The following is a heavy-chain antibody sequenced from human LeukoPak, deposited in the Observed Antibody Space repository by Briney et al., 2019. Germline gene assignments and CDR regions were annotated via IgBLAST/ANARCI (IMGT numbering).Heavy chain of an antibody. J-gene: IGHJ4*02. Sequence: GGSLRLSCAASGFTFSAYAMGWVRRAPGRGREGVSGISGSGDNTYYADAVQGRFTISRDNSKNTVYLQMNSLRAEDTAVYYCAKGWNGYDRFDYWGQGTLVTVSS. D-gene: IGHD5-12*01. CDR2: ISGSGDNT. CDR3: AKGWNGYDRFDY. CDR1: GFTFSAYA. V-gene: IGHV3-23*01.